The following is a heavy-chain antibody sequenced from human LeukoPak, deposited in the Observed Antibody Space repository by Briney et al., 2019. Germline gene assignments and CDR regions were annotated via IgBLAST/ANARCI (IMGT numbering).Heavy chain of an antibody. V-gene: IGHV1-69*13. Sequence: GASVKVSCKASGYTFTGYYMHWVRQAPGQGLEWMGGIIPIFGTANYAQKFQGRVTITADESTSTAYMELSSLRSEDTAVYYCARDRSIAAAGTGYYYGMDVRGQGTTVTVSS. CDR2: IIPIFGTA. CDR1: GYTFTGYY. J-gene: IGHJ6*02. D-gene: IGHD6-13*01. CDR3: ARDRSIAAAGTGYYYGMDV.